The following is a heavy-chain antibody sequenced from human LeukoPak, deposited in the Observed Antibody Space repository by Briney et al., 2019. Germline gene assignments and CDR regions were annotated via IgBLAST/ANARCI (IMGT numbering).Heavy chain of an antibody. Sequence: GGSLRLSCAASGLTFRNYAMTWVRQAPGKGLEWVSGISGGGDSTFYADSVKGRFTLSRDNSKNTLYLQMNSLRAEDTALYYCARGWQQLGEWGQGTLVTVSS. CDR1: GLTFRNYA. J-gene: IGHJ4*02. V-gene: IGHV3-23*01. CDR2: ISGGGDST. D-gene: IGHD3-16*01. CDR3: ARGWQQLGE.